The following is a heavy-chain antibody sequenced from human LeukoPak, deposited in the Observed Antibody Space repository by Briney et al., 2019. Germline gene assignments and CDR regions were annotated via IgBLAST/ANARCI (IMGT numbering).Heavy chain of an antibody. CDR2: ISAYNGNT. Sequence: ASVKLSCKASGYTFTNYGISWVRQAPGQLLDRIRWISAYNGNTNYPQKLQGRVTMTTDTSTSTAYMELRSLRSDDTAVYYCARDQGGGQNYNWFDPWGQGTLVTVSS. J-gene: IGHJ5*02. CDR1: GYTFTNYG. V-gene: IGHV1-18*01. CDR3: ARDQGGGQNYNWFDP. D-gene: IGHD1-26*01.